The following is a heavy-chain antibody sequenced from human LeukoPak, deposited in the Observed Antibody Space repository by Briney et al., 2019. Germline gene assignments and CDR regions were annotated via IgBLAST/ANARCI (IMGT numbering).Heavy chain of an antibody. CDR2: INHSGST. Sequence: SETLSLTCAVYGGSFSGYYWSWIRQPPGKGLEWIGEINHSGSTNYDPSLKSRVTISVDTSKNQFSLKLSSVTAADTAVYYCARGRYSSSWYGRRYYYYYGMDVWAKGPRSPSP. V-gene: IGHV4-34*01. D-gene: IGHD6-13*01. J-gene: IGHJ6*02. CDR3: ARGRYSSSWYGRRYYYYYGMDV. CDR1: GGSFSGYY.